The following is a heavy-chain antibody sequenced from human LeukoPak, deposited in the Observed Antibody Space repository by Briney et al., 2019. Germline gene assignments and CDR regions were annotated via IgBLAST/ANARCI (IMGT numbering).Heavy chain of an antibody. CDR1: GGSFSGYY. CDR3: ARGTPYIVVVTGIGFFDY. J-gene: IGHJ4*02. V-gene: IGHV4-34*01. D-gene: IGHD2-21*02. CDR2: INHSGSA. Sequence: PSETLSLTCAVYGGSFSGYYWSWIRQPPGKGLEWIGEINHSGSANYNPSLKSRVTISVDTSKNQFSLKLSSVTAADTAVYCCARGTPYIVVVTGIGFFDYWGQGTLVTVSS.